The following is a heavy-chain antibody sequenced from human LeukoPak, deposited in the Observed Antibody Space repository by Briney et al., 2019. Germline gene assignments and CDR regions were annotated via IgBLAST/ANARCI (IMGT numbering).Heavy chain of an antibody. Sequence: GGSLRLSCAASGFPFRNAWMSWVRQAPGKGLEWVSAISGSGGSTYYADSVKGRFTISRDNSKNTLYLQMNSLRAEDTAVYYCAKDGGHYYDSSGYSDHWGQGTLVTVSS. CDR1: GFPFRNAW. CDR2: ISGSGGST. V-gene: IGHV3-23*01. D-gene: IGHD3-22*01. CDR3: AKDGGHYYDSSGYSDH. J-gene: IGHJ4*02.